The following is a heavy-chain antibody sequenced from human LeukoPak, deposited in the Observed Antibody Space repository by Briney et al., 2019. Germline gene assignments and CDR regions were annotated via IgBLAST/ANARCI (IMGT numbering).Heavy chain of an antibody. CDR2: IYYSGST. D-gene: IGHD1-26*01. CDR3: ARGSIVGATTFDY. CDR1: GGSISSSSYY. J-gene: IGHJ4*02. V-gene: IGHV4-39*07. Sequence: SETLSLTCTVSGGSISSSSYYWGWIRQPPGKGLEWIGSIYYSGSTYYNPSLKSRVTISVDTSKNQFSLKLSSVTAADTAVYYCARGSIVGATTFDYWGQGTLVTVSS.